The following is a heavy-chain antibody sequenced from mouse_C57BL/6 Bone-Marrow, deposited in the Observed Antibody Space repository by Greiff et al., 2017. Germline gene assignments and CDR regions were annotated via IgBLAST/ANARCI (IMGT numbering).Heavy chain of an antibody. Sequence: VQLVESGAELARPGASVKLSCKASGYTFTSYGISWVKQRTGQGLEWIGEIYPRSGNTYYNEKFKGKATLTADKSSSTAYMELRSLTSEDSAVYFCATYGNFAWCAYGGQGTVVTVSA. CDR2: IYPRSGNT. J-gene: IGHJ3*01. V-gene: IGHV1-81*01. CDR1: GYTFTSYG. D-gene: IGHD2-1*01. CDR3: ATYGNFAWCAY.